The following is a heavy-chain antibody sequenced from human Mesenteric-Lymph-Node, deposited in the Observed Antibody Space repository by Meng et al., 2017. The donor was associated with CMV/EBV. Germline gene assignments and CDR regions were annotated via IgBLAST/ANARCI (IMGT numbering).Heavy chain of an antibody. V-gene: IGHV3-53*01. CDR2: LFSGGSA. D-gene: IGHD3-16*01. CDR1: GFTFSSYA. J-gene: IGHJ6*02. Sequence: GESLKISCAASGFTFSSYAMSWVRQAPGKGLEWISALFSGGSAYYADSVKGRFTISRDNSKNTLYLQINSLRAEDTAVYYCARDPKGDYYGMDVWGQGTTVTVSS. CDR3: ARDPKGDYYGMDV.